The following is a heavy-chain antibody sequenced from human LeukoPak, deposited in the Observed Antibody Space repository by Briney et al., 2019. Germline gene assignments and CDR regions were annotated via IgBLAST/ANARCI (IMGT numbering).Heavy chain of an antibody. CDR1: GFTFSSYA. CDR2: ISYDGSNK. D-gene: IGHD3-16*02. CDR3: ARSGSYDYVWGSYRFDY. Sequence: PGGSLRLSCAASGFTFSSYAMHWVRQAPGKGLEWVAVISYDGSNKYYADSVKGRFTISRDNSKNTLYLQMNSLRAEDTAVYYCARSGSYDYVWGSYRFDYWGQGTLVTVSS. J-gene: IGHJ4*02. V-gene: IGHV3-30*04.